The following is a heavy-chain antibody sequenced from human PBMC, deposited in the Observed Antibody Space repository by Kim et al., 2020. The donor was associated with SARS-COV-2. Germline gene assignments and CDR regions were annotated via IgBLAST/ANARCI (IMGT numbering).Heavy chain of an antibody. Sequence: GGSLRLSCAASGFTFSSYGMHWVRQAPGKGLEWVAVIWYDGSNKYYADSVKGRFTISRDNSKNTLYLQMNSLRAEDTAVYYCAKEGSMVRGSYNFDYWGQGTLVTVSS. D-gene: IGHD3-10*01. J-gene: IGHJ4*02. CDR2: IWYDGSNK. CDR1: GFTFSSYG. CDR3: AKEGSMVRGSYNFDY. V-gene: IGHV3-33*06.